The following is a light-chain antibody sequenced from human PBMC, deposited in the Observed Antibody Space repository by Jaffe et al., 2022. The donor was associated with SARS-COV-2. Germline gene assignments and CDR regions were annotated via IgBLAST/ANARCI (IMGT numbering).Light chain of an antibody. CDR1: NSDIGVYNY. CDR3: SSYTTSRTWV. J-gene: IGLJ3*02. CDR2: DVS. V-gene: IGLV2-14*03. Sequence: QSALTQPASVSGSPGQSITISCTGTNSDIGVYNYVSWYQQHPGKAPKLMIYDVSNRPSGVSIRFSASKSGNTASLTISGLQSEDEADYYCSSYTTSRTWVFGGGTKLTVL.